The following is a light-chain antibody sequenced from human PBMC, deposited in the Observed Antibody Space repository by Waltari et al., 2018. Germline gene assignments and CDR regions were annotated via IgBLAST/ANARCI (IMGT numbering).Light chain of an antibody. CDR1: SSDVGKYNL. J-gene: IGLJ3*02. Sequence: QSVLTQPDSLSGSPGQSITIPCTGTSSDVGKYNLVSWYLQHPGKAPKLMIYEVSKWPSGVSNRFSGSRSGNTAFFTISGLQAEDEGDYYCCSYAGSDSLVFGGGTKVTVL. V-gene: IGLV2-23*02. CDR2: EVS. CDR3: CSYAGSDSLV.